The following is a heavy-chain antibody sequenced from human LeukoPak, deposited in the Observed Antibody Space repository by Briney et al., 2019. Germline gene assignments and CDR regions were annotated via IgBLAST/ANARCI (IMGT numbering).Heavy chain of an antibody. CDR1: GFTFDDYG. V-gene: IGHV3-20*04. D-gene: IGHD1-26*01. Sequence: GGSLRLSCAASGFTFDDYGMSWVRQAPGKGLEWVSGINWNGGSTGYADSVKGRFTISRDNAKNSLYLQMNSLRAEDTAVYYCARGSYPTPWLDYWGQGTLVTVSS. CDR2: INWNGGST. CDR3: ARGSYPTPWLDY. J-gene: IGHJ4*02.